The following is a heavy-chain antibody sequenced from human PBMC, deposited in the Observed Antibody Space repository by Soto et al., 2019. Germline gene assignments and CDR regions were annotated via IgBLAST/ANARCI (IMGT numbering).Heavy chain of an antibody. V-gene: IGHV4-34*01. J-gene: IGHJ5*01. CDR2: INHTGGT. D-gene: IGHD3-3*01. CDR3: AARITVFGLLIPPFDP. CDR1: GGSVNGYY. Sequence: SETLSLTCAVYGGSVNGYYWNWIRQPPGKGLEWIGEINHTGGTHYNPSLKSRVTMSVDTSKNQFSLGLSSVTAADTAIYCCAARITVFGLLIPPFDPWGQGTQVTVSS.